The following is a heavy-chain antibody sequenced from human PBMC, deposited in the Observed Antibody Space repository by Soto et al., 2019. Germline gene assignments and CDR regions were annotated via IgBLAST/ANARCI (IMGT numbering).Heavy chain of an antibody. CDR1: GFTFSSYG. D-gene: IGHD3-3*01. CDR3: AKNSLRYDFWSGYYPDYGMDV. Sequence: LRLSCAASGFTFSSYGMHWVRQAPGKGLEWVAVISYDGSNKYYADSVKGRFTISRDNSKNTLYLQMNSLRAEDTAVYYCAKNSLRYDFWSGYYPDYGMDVWGQGTTVTVSS. J-gene: IGHJ6*02. CDR2: ISYDGSNK. V-gene: IGHV3-30*18.